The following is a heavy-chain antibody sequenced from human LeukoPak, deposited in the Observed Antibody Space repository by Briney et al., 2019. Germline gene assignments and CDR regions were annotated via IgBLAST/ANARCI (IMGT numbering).Heavy chain of an antibody. CDR1: GYSFTSYW. Sequence: GESLKISCKGSGYSFTSYWISWVRQMPGKGLEWMGRIDPSDSYTNYSPSFQGHVTISADKSITTAYLQWSSLRASDTAMYYCFSNFDWYYHWGQGTLVTVSS. D-gene: IGHD3-9*01. V-gene: IGHV5-10-1*01. J-gene: IGHJ5*02. CDR3: FSNFDWYYH. CDR2: IDPSDSYT.